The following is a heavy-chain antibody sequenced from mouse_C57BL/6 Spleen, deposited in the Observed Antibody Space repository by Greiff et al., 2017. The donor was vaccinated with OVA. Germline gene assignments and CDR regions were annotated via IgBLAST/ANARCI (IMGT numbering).Heavy chain of an antibody. Sequence: VQLQQPGAELVKPGASVKVSCKASGYTFTSYWMHWVKQRPGQGLEWIGRIHPSDSDTNYNQKFKGKATLTVDKSSSTAYMQLSSLTSEDSAVYYCASLYYYGSSHYAMDYWGQGTSVTVSS. CDR3: ASLYYYGSSHYAMDY. D-gene: IGHD1-1*01. V-gene: IGHV1-74*01. CDR2: IHPSDSDT. J-gene: IGHJ4*01. CDR1: GYTFTSYW.